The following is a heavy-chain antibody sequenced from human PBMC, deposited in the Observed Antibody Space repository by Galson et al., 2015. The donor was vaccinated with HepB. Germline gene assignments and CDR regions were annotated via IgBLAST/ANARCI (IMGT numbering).Heavy chain of an antibody. CDR3: ATDPRGGGSYGDGAFDI. Sequence: SVKVSCKVSGYTLTELSMHWVRQAPGKGLEWMGGFDPEDGETIYAQKFQGRVTMTEDTSTDTAYMELSSLRSEDTAVYYCATDPRGGGSYGDGAFDIWGQGTMVTVSS. CDR1: GYTLTELS. CDR2: FDPEDGET. V-gene: IGHV1-24*01. J-gene: IGHJ3*02. D-gene: IGHD1-26*01.